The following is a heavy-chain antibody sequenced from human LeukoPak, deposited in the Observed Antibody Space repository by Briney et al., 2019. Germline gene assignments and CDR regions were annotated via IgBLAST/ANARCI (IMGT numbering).Heavy chain of an antibody. CDR1: GFAFITYT. CDR2: ISSTGAYI. D-gene: IGHD6-25*01. J-gene: IGHJ4*02. Sequence: KSGGSLRLSCAASGFAFITYTMNWVRQIPGKGLEWVSSISSTGAYIYHADSMDGRFTVSRDNARNLLYLHMNSLRAEDSAMYFCARVSSNPYSRGYYHFDYWGQGTLVTVSS. CDR3: ARVSSNPYSRGYYHFDY. V-gene: IGHV3-21*01.